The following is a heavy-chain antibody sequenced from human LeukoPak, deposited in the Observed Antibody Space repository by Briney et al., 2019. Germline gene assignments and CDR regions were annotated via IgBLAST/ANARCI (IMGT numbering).Heavy chain of an antibody. CDR1: GYTFTSYY. D-gene: IGHD6-13*01. CDR3: ARDHSSSWYDYYYGMDV. CDR2: INPSGGST. Sequence: GASVKVSCKASGYTFTSYYMHWVRQAPGQGLEWMGIINPSGGSTGYAQKFQGRVTMTRDTSTSTVYMELSSLRSEDTAVYYCARDHSSSWYDYYYGMDVWGQGTTVTVSS. V-gene: IGHV1-46*01. J-gene: IGHJ6*02.